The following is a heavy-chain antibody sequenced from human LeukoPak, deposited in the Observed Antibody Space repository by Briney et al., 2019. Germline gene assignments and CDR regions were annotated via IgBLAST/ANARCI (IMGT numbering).Heavy chain of an antibody. CDR2: VHHSGRT. CDR1: GASIFNYY. J-gene: IGHJ1*01. D-gene: IGHD4/OR15-4a*01. Sequence: SQTLSLTCNVSGASIFNYYWSWIRQAPGKGLEWIGYVHHSGRTNSNPSLGSRVTMSVDTSTSQLSLNLTSVTTADTAVYFCARDLRAKYWGQGTLVFVSS. V-gene: IGHV4-59*01. CDR3: ARDLRAKY.